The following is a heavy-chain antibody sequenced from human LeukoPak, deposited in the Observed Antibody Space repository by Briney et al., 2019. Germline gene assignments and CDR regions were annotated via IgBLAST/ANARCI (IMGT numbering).Heavy chain of an antibody. V-gene: IGHV3-11*04. CDR2: ISSSGSTI. Sequence: EGSLRLSCAASGFTFSDYYMSWIRQAPGKGLEWVSYISSSGSTIYYADSVKGRFTISRDNAKNSVYLQMNSLRAEDTAVYYCARVHTSSYAADLWGQGTLVTVSS. D-gene: IGHD3-22*01. CDR3: ARVHTSSYAADL. CDR1: GFTFSDYY. J-gene: IGHJ5*02.